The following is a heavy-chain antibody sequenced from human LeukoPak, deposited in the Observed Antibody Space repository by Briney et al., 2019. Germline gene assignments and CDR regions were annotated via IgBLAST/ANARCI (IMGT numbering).Heavy chain of an antibody. D-gene: IGHD3-22*01. CDR3: ARLYYDSSGYYYFDY. V-gene: IGHV4-59*02. Sequence: PSETLSLTCAVSGGSVSTSYYWSWIRQPPGKGLEWIGYFYSGSTNYNPSHRSRVTISVDTSKNQFSLKLSSVTAADTAVYYCARLYYDSSGYYYFDYWGQGTLVTVSS. CDR2: FYSGST. J-gene: IGHJ4*02. CDR1: GGSVSTSYY.